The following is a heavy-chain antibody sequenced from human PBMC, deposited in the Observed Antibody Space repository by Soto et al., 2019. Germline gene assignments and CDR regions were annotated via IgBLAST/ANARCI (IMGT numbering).Heavy chain of an antibody. CDR2: IYPGDSDT. CDR3: ARGGNNWNKYNWFDP. J-gene: IGHJ5*02. CDR1: GYSFTSYW. V-gene: IGHV5-51*01. Sequence: PGESLKISCKGSGYSFTSYWIGWVRQMPGKGLEWMGIIYPGDSDTRYSPSFQGQVTISADKSISTAYLQWSSLKASDTAMYYCARGGNNWNKYNWFDPWGQGTLVTVSS. D-gene: IGHD1-20*01.